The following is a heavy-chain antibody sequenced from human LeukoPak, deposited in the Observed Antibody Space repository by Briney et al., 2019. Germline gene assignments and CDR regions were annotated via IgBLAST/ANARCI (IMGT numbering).Heavy chain of an antibody. J-gene: IGHJ4*02. CDR1: GGSISSSSYY. CDR2: IYYSGST. Sequence: SETLSLTCTVSGGSISSSSYYWGWIRQPPGKGLEWIGSIYYSGSTYYNPSLKSRVTISVDTSKNQFSLKLSSVTAADTAVYYCARERPWGDYYDSSGYYYLFDYWGQGTLVTVSS. V-gene: IGHV4-39*07. CDR3: ARERPWGDYYDSSGYYYLFDY. D-gene: IGHD3-22*01.